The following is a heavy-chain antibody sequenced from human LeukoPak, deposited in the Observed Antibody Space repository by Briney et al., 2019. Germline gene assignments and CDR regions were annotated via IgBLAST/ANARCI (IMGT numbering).Heavy chain of an antibody. CDR2: INGYNGNT. J-gene: IGHJ4*02. CDR1: GYTFTGYY. D-gene: IGHD5-18*01. CDR3: ARVRSDTAMVATEFDY. Sequence: ASVKVSCKASGYTFTGYYMHWVRQAPGQGLEWMGWINGYNGNTNYAQKLQGRVTMTTDTSTSTAYLGLRRLRSDDTAVYYCARVRSDTAMVATEFDYWGQGTLVTVSS. V-gene: IGHV1-18*04.